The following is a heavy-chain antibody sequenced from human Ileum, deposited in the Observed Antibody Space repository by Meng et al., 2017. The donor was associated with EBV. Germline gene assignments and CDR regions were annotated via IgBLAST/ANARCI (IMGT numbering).Heavy chain of an antibody. CDR2: LFSSGIP. Sequence: LPALGPILCKPSMTLSLPCVSSGAPTCSGGSHLSWIRQPPGKGLEWIGYLFSSGIPYYNPSLKNRITLSVHTPKNPFPLNLKSVPAADTAVYYCASYSGGGGGLGYWGQGTLVTVSS. CDR1: GAPTCSGGSH. V-gene: IGHV4-30-4*01. CDR3: ASYSGGGGGLGY. J-gene: IGHJ4*02. D-gene: IGHD2-15*01.